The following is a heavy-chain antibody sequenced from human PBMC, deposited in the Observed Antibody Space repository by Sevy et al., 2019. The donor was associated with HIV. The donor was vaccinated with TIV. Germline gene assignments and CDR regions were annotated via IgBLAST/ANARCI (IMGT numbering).Heavy chain of an antibody. CDR3: ARGYYGKGHIDY. Sequence: GGSLRLSCTASGFTFSSYTFNWVRQAPGNGLEWVSQISSGSSIFYADSVKGRLTISRDNAKNSLYLQMNSLRDEDTAVYYCARGYYGKGHIDYWGQGTLVTVSS. J-gene: IGHJ4*02. D-gene: IGHD1-26*01. CDR2: ISSGSSI. V-gene: IGHV3-48*02. CDR1: GFTFSSYT.